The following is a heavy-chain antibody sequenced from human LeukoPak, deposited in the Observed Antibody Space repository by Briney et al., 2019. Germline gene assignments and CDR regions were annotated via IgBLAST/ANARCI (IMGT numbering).Heavy chain of an antibody. J-gene: IGHJ4*02. CDR1: GGSFSGYY. Sequence: PSETLSLTCAVYGGSFSGYYWSWIRQPPGKGLEWIGEINHSGSTNYNPSLKSRVTISVDTSKNQFSLKLSSVTAADTAVYYCARLRSWQWRSYYFDYWGQGTLVTVSS. CDR2: INHSGST. CDR3: ARLRSWQWRSYYFDY. D-gene: IGHD6-19*01. V-gene: IGHV4-34*01.